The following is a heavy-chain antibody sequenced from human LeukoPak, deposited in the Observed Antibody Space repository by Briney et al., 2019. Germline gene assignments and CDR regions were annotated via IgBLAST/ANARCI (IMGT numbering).Heavy chain of an antibody. Sequence: SVKVSCKASGGTFSSYAIGWVRQAPGQGLEWMGGIIPIFGTANYAQKFQGRVTITADESTSTAYMELSSLRSEDTAVYYCAREPAAGTGPIDYWGQGTLVTVSS. V-gene: IGHV1-69*13. CDR3: AREPAAGTGPIDY. CDR2: IIPIFGTA. J-gene: IGHJ4*02. D-gene: IGHD6-13*01. CDR1: GGTFSSYA.